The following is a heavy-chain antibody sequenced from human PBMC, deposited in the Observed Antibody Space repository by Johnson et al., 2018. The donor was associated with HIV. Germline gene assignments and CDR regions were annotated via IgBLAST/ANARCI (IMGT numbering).Heavy chain of an antibody. CDR1: GFRFSTYA. V-gene: IGHV3-30-3*01. CDR2: ISDDGNNK. J-gene: IGHJ3*02. Sequence: QMLLVESGGGVVQPGRSLRLSCAASGFRFSTYALHWVRQTPGKGLEWVALISDDGNNKYYADSVKGRFTISRDNSKNTLYLQMKRRRVEETAMYYCARGPILEWLSGDGFDMWGQGTKVTV. D-gene: IGHD3-3*01. CDR3: ARGPILEWLSGDGFDM.